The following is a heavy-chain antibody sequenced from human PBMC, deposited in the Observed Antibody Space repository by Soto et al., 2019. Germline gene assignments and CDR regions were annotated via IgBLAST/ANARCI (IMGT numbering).Heavy chain of an antibody. CDR3: ARGPHIVVRYEGFDI. D-gene: IGHD3-22*01. Sequence: ASVKVSCKASGGTFSSYAINWVRQAPGQGLEWMGRIISILGTAHYAQQFQGRVTITADKSTSTAYMDLNSLRAEDTAVYYCARGPHIVVRYEGFDIWGQGTMVTVSS. CDR1: GGTFSSYA. J-gene: IGHJ3*02. V-gene: IGHV1-69*04. CDR2: IISILGTA.